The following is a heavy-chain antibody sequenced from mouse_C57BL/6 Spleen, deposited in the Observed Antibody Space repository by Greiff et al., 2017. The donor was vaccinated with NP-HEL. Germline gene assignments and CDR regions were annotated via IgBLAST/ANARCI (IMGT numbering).Heavy chain of an antibody. V-gene: IGHV1-15*01. CDR1: GYTFTDYE. D-gene: IGHD2-14*01. Sequence: VQLQQSGAELVRPGASVTLSCKASGYTFTDYEMHWVKQTPVHGLEWIGAIVPETGGTAYNQKFKGKAILTADTSSSTAYMQLRSLTSEDSAVYYWTRGRYDLRYSMDYWGQGTSVTVSS. CDR3: TRGRYDLRYSMDY. J-gene: IGHJ4*01. CDR2: IVPETGGT.